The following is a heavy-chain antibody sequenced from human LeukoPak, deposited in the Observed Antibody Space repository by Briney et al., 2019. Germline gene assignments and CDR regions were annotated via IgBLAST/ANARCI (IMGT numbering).Heavy chain of an antibody. D-gene: IGHD2-8*01. Sequence: GASVKVSCKASGYTFTSYGISWVRQAPGQGLEWMGWISAYNGNTNYAQKLQGRVTMTTDTSTSTAYMELRSLRSDDTAVYYCARSPFRGMVYAIPFGLFDYWGQGTLVTVSS. CDR3: ARSPFRGMVYAIPFGLFDY. V-gene: IGHV1-18*01. CDR1: GYTFTSYG. CDR2: ISAYNGNT. J-gene: IGHJ4*02.